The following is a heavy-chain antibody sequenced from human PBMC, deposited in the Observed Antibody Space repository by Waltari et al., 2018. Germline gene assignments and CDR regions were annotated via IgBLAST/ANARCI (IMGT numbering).Heavy chain of an antibody. J-gene: IGHJ4*02. CDR1: GYTFTGYY. Sequence: QVQLVQSGAEVKKPGASVKVSCKASGYTFTGYYMHWVRQAPGQGLEWMGGSNPKRGGPNYGQKVQGRGTMTRDTSIGTACTELSRLRSDDTAVYYRARVSPETLYCGGDCYAFDYWGQGTLVTVAS. CDR2: SNPKRGGP. V-gene: IGHV1-2*02. CDR3: ARVSPETLYCGGDCYAFDY. D-gene: IGHD2-21*02.